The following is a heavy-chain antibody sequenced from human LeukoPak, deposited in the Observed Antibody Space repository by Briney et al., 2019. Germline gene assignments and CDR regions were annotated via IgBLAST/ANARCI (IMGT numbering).Heavy chain of an antibody. CDR3: ARVTGYMTEDYFDY. V-gene: IGHV4-61*02. CDR2: IYSSGRT. D-gene: IGHD6-13*01. J-gene: IGHJ4*02. CDR1: VDSISSGSYY. Sequence: PSQTLSLTCTVCVDSISSGSYYWSSVRQPAGGGLEWLGRIYSSGRTHYSPSLKSRVAISVDTSKNQFSLRLSSVTAADTAVYYCARVTGYMTEDYFDYWGQGTLITVSS.